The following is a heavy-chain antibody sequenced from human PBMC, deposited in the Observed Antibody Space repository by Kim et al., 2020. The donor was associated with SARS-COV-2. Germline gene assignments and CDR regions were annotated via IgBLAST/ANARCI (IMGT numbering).Heavy chain of an antibody. V-gene: IGHV3-23*01. D-gene: IGHD5-12*01. Sequence: GGSLRLSCAASGFTFSNSPMSWVRQAPGKGLEWVSTIDGRRATTYYPGSVKGRFTISRDNSKNTLYLQMNNLRAEDTAVYFCAKSGQLDYWGQGTLVTVS. CDR2: IDGRRATT. CDR3: AKSGQLDY. CDR1: GFTFSNSP. J-gene: IGHJ4*02.